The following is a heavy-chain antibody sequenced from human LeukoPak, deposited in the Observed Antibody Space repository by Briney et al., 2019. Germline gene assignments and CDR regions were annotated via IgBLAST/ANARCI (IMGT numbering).Heavy chain of an antibody. CDR2: IYSGGST. CDR1: GFTVSSNY. V-gene: IGHV3-66*01. D-gene: IGHD6-13*01. J-gene: IGHJ6*02. Sequence: GGSLRLSCAASGFTVSSNYMSWVRQAPGKGLEWVSVIYSGGSTYYADSVKGRFTISRDNSKNTLYLQMNSLRAEDTAVYYCARGFFNGYSSSWHESNNIPLGMDVWGQGTTVTVSS. CDR3: ARGFFNGYSSSWHESNNIPLGMDV.